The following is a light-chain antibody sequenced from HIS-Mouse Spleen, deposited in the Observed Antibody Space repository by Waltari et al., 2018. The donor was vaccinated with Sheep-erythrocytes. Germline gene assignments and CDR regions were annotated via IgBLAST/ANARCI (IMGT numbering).Light chain of an antibody. J-gene: IGLJ1*01. CDR1: RSDVGGSNY. V-gene: IGLV2-11*01. CDR3: CSYAGSYNHV. Sequence: QSALTQPRSVSGSPGQSVTISCTGTRSDVGGSNYVSWYQQHPGKAPKLMIYDVSTRPSGVPDRFSGSKSGNTASLTISGLQAEDEADYYCCSYAGSYNHVFATGTKVTVL. CDR2: DVS.